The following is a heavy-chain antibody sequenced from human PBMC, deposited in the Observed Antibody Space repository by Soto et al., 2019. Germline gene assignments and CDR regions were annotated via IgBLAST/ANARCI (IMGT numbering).Heavy chain of an antibody. Sequence: HPGGSLRLSCAASGFTFSSYWMSWVRQAPGKGLEWVANIKQDGSEKYYVDSVKGRFTISRDNAKNSLYLQMNSLRAEDTAAYYCARVSITGITIFGVVAKAANWFDPWGQGTLVTVSS. CDR3: ARVSITGITIFGVVAKAANWFDP. D-gene: IGHD3-3*01. J-gene: IGHJ5*02. CDR1: GFTFSSYW. CDR2: IKQDGSEK. V-gene: IGHV3-7*01.